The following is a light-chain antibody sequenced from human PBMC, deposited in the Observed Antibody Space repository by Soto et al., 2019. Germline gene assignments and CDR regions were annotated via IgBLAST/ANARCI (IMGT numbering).Light chain of an antibody. CDR1: SSDVGGYNY. CDR2: DVN. CDR3: ASFTRSVTVV. V-gene: IGLV2-14*03. J-gene: IGLJ2*01. Sequence: QSVLTQPASVSGSPGQSITISCAGTSSDVGGYNYVSWYQQHPGKVPRLIISDVNQRPSGVSDRFSGSKSGNTASLTIAGLQAEDEADYYCASFTRSVTVVFGGGTKLTVL.